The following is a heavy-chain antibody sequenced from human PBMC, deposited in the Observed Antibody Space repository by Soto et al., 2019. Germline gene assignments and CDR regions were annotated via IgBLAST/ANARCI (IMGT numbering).Heavy chain of an antibody. V-gene: IGHV3-48*03. D-gene: IGHD3-22*01. CDR1: GFTFSSYE. CDR3: TRVRDSNDY. Sequence: HPGGSLRLSCVGSGFTFSSYEMNWVRQAPGKGLEWVSNIRSSGRSINYADSVKGRFTISRDNAKNSLYLQMNSLRAEDTAVYYCTRVRDSNDYWGQGTLVTVS. CDR2: IRSSGRSI. J-gene: IGHJ4*02.